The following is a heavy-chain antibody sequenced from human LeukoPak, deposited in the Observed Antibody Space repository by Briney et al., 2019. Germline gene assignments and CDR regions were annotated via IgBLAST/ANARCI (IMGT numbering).Heavy chain of an antibody. CDR2: ISAYNGNT. V-gene: IGHV1-18*01. J-gene: IGHJ6*03. CDR3: ARAGGAIKYYYYYYMDV. D-gene: IGHD3-16*01. CDR1: GYTFTSYG. Sequence: ASVKVSCKASGYTFTSYGISWVRQAPGQGLEWMGWISAYNGNTNYAQKLQGRVTMTTDTSTSTAYMELRSLRSCDTAVYYCARAGGAIKYYYYYYMDVWGKGTTVTVSS.